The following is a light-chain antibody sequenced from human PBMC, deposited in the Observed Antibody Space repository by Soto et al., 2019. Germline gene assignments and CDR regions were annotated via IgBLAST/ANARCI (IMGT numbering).Light chain of an antibody. J-gene: IGKJ5*01. Sequence: EMVLTQSPGTLSLSPGERATLSCRASQSVSSNYLAWYQQKPGQAPRLLIYGASSRATGIPTRFSGSGSGTDFTLTINSLEPEDFAVYYCQHRSIWPVSFGQGTRLEIK. CDR3: QHRSIWPVS. CDR2: GAS. V-gene: IGKV3D-20*02. CDR1: QSVSSNY.